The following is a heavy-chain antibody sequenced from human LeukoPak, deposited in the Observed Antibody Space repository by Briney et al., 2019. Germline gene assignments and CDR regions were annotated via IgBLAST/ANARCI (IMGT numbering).Heavy chain of an antibody. D-gene: IGHD1-26*01. CDR2: IKSKTDGGTT. CDR3: TADMPTSSRASDY. V-gene: IGHV3-15*01. CDR1: GFTFSDAW. J-gene: IGHJ4*02. Sequence: GGSVRLSCAASGFTFSDAWMSWVRQAPGMGLEWVGRIKSKTDGGTTDYAAPVKGRFTISRDDSKTTLYLQINSLKTDDTAVYYCTADMPTSSRASDYWGQGTLVTVSS.